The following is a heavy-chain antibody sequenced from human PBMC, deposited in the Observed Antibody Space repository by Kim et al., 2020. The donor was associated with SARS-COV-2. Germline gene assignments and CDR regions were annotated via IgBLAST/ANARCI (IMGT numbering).Heavy chain of an antibody. CDR3: ARAPLEPYSGYDLSKYYFDY. Sequence: SETLSLTCTVSGGSISSGGYYWSWIRQHPGKGLEWIGYIYYSGSTYYNPSLKSRVTISVDTSKNQFSLKLSSVTAADTAVYYCARAPLEPYSGYDLSKYYFDYWGQGTLVTVSS. CDR1: GGSISSGGYY. D-gene: IGHD5-12*01. CDR2: IYYSGST. V-gene: IGHV4-31*03. J-gene: IGHJ4*02.